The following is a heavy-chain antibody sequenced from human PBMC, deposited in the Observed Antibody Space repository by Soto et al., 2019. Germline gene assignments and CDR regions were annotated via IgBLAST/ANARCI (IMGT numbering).Heavy chain of an antibody. J-gene: IGHJ3*02. CDR2: ISAHTDNT. D-gene: IGHD6-13*01. CDR1: GYTFTNYG. Sequence: ASVKVSCKTSGYTFTNYGISWVRQAPGQGLEGMGWISAHTDNTNYAQKFQGRVTMTTDTSTSTAYMELRSLRSDDTAVYYCARVLGYNSSWWRHTAFDIWGQGTMVTVSS. CDR3: ARVLGYNSSWWRHTAFDI. V-gene: IGHV1-18*01.